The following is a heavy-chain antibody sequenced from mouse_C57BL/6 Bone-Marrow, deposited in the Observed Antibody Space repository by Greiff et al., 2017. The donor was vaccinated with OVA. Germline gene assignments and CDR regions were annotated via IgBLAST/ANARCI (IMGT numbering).Heavy chain of an antibody. CDR2: IYPGSGST. CDR1: GYTFTSYW. V-gene: IGHV1-55*01. D-gene: IGHD2-1*01. CDR3: ASAYGNYVDFDY. J-gene: IGHJ2*01. Sequence: VQLQQSGAELVKPGASVKMSCKASGYTFTSYWITWVKQRPGQGLEWIGDIYPGSGSTNYNEKFKSKATLTVDTSSSTAYMQLSSLTSEDSAVYDCASAYGNYVDFDYWGQGTTVTVSS.